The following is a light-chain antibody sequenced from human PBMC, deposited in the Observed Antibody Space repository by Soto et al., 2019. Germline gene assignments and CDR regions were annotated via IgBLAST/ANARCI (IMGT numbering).Light chain of an antibody. CDR3: QQYGSSRT. V-gene: IGKV3-20*01. J-gene: IGKJ1*01. Sequence: EIVLTQSPGTLSLSPGERATLSCRASQSVSSSYLAWYQQKPGQAPRLLIYGVSRRATGIPYRFSGSGSGTDFTLTITRLEPEDFAVYYCQQYGSSRTFGQGTKVEIK. CDR1: QSVSSSY. CDR2: GVS.